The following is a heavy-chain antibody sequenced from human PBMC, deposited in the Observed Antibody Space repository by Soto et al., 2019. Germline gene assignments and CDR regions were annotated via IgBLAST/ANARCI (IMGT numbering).Heavy chain of an antibody. V-gene: IGHV3-11*06. D-gene: IGHD1-1*01. CDR2: ISTRSTYT. CDR1: GFIFSDYY. CDR3: ARDLAWKRGKVGRYYYGMDV. Sequence: QVLLVESGGGLVKAGGSLRLSCAASGFIFSDYYMSWVRQTPGKGLEWVSYISTRSTYTNYADSVKGRFTIYRENTKNSLYLQMDSLRVEDTAVYYCARDLAWKRGKVGRYYYGMDVWGQGTTVTVSS. J-gene: IGHJ6*02.